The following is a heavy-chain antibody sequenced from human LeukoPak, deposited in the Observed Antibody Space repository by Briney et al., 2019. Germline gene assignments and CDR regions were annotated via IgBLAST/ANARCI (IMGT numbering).Heavy chain of an antibody. D-gene: IGHD2-15*01. Sequence: ASVKVSCKASGYTFTGYYMHWVRQAPGQGLEWMGWINPNSGGTNYAQKFQGRVTMTRDTSISTAYMELSRPRSDDTAVYYCARDHCSGGSCYGTFDYWGQGTLVTVSS. CDR2: INPNSGGT. CDR3: ARDHCSGGSCYGTFDY. J-gene: IGHJ4*02. CDR1: GYTFTGYY. V-gene: IGHV1-2*02.